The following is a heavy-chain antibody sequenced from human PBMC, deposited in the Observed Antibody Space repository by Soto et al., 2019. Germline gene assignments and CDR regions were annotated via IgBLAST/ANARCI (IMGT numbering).Heavy chain of an antibody. D-gene: IGHD6-13*01. CDR1: GFTFSSYS. CDR2: ISSSSSTI. Sequence: PGGSLRLSCAASGFTFSSYSMNWVRQAPGKGLEWVSYISSSSSTIYYADSVKGRFTISRDQSKNTLYLQMNSLRVEDTAVYYCAALIVAAGTGYWGQGTLVTVSS. J-gene: IGHJ4*02. V-gene: IGHV3-48*01. CDR3: AALIVAAGTGY.